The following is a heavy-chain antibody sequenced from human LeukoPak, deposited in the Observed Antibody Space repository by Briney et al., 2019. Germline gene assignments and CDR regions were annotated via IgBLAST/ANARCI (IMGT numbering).Heavy chain of an antibody. V-gene: IGHV3-23*01. Sequence: PGGSLRLSCAASGFTFSSYWMSWVRQAPGKGLEWVSAISGSGGSTYYADSVKGRFTISRDNSRNTLYLQMNSLRAEDTAVYYCARGGITMIVAPDDAFDIWGQGTMVTVSS. CDR1: GFTFSSYW. J-gene: IGHJ3*02. CDR3: ARGGITMIVAPDDAFDI. CDR2: ISGSGGST. D-gene: IGHD3-22*01.